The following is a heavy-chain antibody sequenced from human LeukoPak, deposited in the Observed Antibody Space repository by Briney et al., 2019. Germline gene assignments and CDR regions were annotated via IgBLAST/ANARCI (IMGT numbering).Heavy chain of an antibody. CDR1: GFTFSSYA. CDR2: ISYDGSNK. Sequence: PGGSLRLSCAASGFTFSSYAMHSVRQAPGKGLEWVVVISYDGSNKYYADSVKGRFTISRDNSKNTLYLQMNSLRAEDTAVYYCAREPLSRDYYDSSGFDYWGQGTLVTVSS. CDR3: AREPLSRDYYDSSGFDY. J-gene: IGHJ4*02. D-gene: IGHD3-22*01. V-gene: IGHV3-30-3*01.